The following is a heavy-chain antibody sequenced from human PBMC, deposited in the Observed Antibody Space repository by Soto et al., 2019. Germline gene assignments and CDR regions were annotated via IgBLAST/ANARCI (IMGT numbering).Heavy chain of an antibody. D-gene: IGHD1-26*01. CDR1: GFTFSTYA. CDR2: INTSGGNT. Sequence: EVQLLESGGGLVQPGGSLRLSCAASGFTFSTYAMNWVRQAPGKGLEWVSGINTSGGNTYYADSVKGRFTISRDNSKNTLFLHMNSLRAEDTALYYCAKEKWDQRAFDIWGQGTMVTVSS. CDR3: AKEKWDQRAFDI. V-gene: IGHV3-23*01. J-gene: IGHJ3*02.